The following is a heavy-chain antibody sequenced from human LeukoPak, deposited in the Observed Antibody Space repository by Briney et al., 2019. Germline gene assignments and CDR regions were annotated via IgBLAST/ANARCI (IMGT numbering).Heavy chain of an antibody. CDR3: ARDSRYYYDSSGKTGGAFDI. CDR1: GFTFDDYG. Sequence: PGGSLRLSCAASGFTFDDYGMSWVRQAPGKGLEWVSGIYWSGGITGYADSVKGRFTISRDNAKNSLYLQMNSLRAEDTALYYCARDSRYYYDSSGKTGGAFDIWGQGTMVTVSS. D-gene: IGHD3-22*01. CDR2: IYWSGGIT. J-gene: IGHJ3*02. V-gene: IGHV3-20*04.